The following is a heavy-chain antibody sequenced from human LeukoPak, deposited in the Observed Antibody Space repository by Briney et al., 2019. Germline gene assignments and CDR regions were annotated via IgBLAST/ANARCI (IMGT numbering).Heavy chain of an antibody. Sequence: GGSLRLSCAASGFTFSDYYMSWIRQAPGKGLEWVSYISSSGSTIYYADSVKGRFTISRDNAKNSLYLQMNSLRAEDTAVYYCVRVGREYDFWSGYRAANWFDPWGQGTLVTVSS. D-gene: IGHD3-3*01. J-gene: IGHJ5*02. CDR1: GFTFSDYY. CDR3: VRVGREYDFWSGYRAANWFDP. CDR2: ISSSGSTI. V-gene: IGHV3-11*01.